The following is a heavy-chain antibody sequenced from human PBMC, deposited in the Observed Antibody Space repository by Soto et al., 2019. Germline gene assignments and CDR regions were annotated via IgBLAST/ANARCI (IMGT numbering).Heavy chain of an antibody. CDR2: ISSSGSTI. CDR1: GFTFSDYY. D-gene: IGHD2-2*01. Sequence: GGSLRLSCAASGFTFSDYYMSWIRQAPGKGLEWVSYISSSGSTIYYADSVKGRLTISRDNAKNSLYLQMNSLRAEDTAVYYCARDEVVVAPAASGFDYWGQGTLVTVSS. J-gene: IGHJ4*02. V-gene: IGHV3-11*01. CDR3: ARDEVVVAPAASGFDY.